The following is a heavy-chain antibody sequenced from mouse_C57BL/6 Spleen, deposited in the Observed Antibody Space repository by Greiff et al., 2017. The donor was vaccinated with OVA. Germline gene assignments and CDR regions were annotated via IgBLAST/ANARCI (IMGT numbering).Heavy chain of an antibody. CDR3: ARRGGYGSSFFFDY. CDR2: IYPGDGDT. J-gene: IGHJ2*01. V-gene: IGHV1-82*01. Sequence: QVQLQQSGPELVKPGASVKISCKASGYAFSSSWLNWVKQRPGKGLEWIGRIYPGDGDTNYNGKFKGKATLTADKSSSTAYMQLSSLTSEDSAVYFCARRGGYGSSFFFDYWGQGTTLTVSS. D-gene: IGHD1-1*01. CDR1: GYAFSSSW.